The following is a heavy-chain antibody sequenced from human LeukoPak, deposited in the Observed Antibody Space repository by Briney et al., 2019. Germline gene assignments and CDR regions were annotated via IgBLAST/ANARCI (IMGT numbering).Heavy chain of an antibody. D-gene: IGHD3-3*01. CDR2: ISSSSSYI. CDR1: GFTFSSYS. Sequence: GGSLRLSCAASGFTFSSYSMNWVRQAPGKGLEWVSSISSSSSYIYYADSVKGRFTISRDNSKNTLYLQMNSLRAEDTAVYYCAKSARITIFGVVYNWFDPWGQGTLVTVSS. V-gene: IGHV3-21*04. J-gene: IGHJ5*02. CDR3: AKSARITIFGVVYNWFDP.